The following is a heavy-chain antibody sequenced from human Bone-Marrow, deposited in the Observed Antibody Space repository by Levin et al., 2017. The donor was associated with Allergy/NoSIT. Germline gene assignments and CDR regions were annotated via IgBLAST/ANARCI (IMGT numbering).Heavy chain of an antibody. J-gene: IGHJ4*02. Sequence: SETLSLTCTVSGGSISSSSYHWGWIRQPPEKGLEWIGSIYYSGDTFYNPSLQSRVTISVDTSKNQVSLRLSSVTAADTAVYYCARLGSYYFTVEYWGRGTLVTVSS. CDR2: IYYSGDT. CDR1: GGSISSSSYH. V-gene: IGHV4-39*01. D-gene: IGHD3-10*01. CDR3: ARLGSYYFTVEY.